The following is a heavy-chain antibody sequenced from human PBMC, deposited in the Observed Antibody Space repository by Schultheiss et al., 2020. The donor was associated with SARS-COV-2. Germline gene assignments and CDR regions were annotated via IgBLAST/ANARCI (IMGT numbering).Heavy chain of an antibody. CDR3: ARAVDYYGSVLDY. V-gene: IGHV3-64*04. J-gene: IGHJ4*02. CDR2: ISSNGGST. CDR1: GFTFSRSV. D-gene: IGHD3-10*01. Sequence: GGSLRLSCAASGFTFSRSVMSWVRQAPGKGLEYVSAISSNGGSTYYADSVKGRFTISRDNSKNTLYLQMNSLRAEDTAVYYCARAVDYYGSVLDYWGQGTLVTVSS.